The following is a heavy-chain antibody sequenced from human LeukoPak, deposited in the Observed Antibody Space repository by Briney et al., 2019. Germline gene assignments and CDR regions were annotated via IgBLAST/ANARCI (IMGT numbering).Heavy chain of an antibody. Sequence: PGGSLRLSCAASGFTFSSFTMNWVRQAPGKGLEWVSSVSGASNYIYYADSVRGRFTVSRDNAKNSLYLQMNSLRAEDTALYYCARDGFYESVNFDLWGQGTLVTVSS. D-gene: IGHD2/OR15-2a*01. CDR2: VSGASNYI. CDR1: GFTFSSFT. J-gene: IGHJ4*02. CDR3: ARDGFYESVNFDL. V-gene: IGHV3-21*01.